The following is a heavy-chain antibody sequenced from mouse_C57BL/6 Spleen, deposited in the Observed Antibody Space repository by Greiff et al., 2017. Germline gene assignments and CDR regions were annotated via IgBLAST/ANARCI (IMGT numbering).Heavy chain of an antibody. CDR3: ARRDGYYWYFDV. D-gene: IGHD2-3*01. CDR1: AYTFTSYW. CDR2: INPSNGGT. Sequence: VQLQQPGTELVKPGASVQLSCKASAYTFTSYWIHWVKQRPGQGLEWIGNINPSNGGTNYNEKFKSKATLTVDKSSSTAYMQLSSLTSEDSAVYYCARRDGYYWYFDVWGTEATDTVSS. V-gene: IGHV1-53*01. J-gene: IGHJ1*03.